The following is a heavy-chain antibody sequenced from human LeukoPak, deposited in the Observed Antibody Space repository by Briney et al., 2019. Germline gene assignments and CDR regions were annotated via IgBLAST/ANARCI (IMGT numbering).Heavy chain of an antibody. CDR3: ARGRWLVDDAFDI. J-gene: IGHJ3*02. D-gene: IGHD6-19*01. V-gene: IGHV1-69*02. CDR1: GGTFSSYT. Sequence: SVKVSCKASGGTFSSYTISWVRQAPGQGREWMGRIIPILGIANYAQKFQGRVTITADKSTSTAYMELSSLRSEDTAVYYCARGRWLVDDAFDIWGQGTMVTVSS. CDR2: IIPILGIA.